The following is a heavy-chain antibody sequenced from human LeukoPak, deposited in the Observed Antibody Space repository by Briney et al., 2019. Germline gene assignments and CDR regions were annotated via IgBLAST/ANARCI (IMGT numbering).Heavy chain of an antibody. J-gene: IGHJ4*02. CDR3: AKDIRGTIGAAGNGFDY. CDR2: ISSSSSYI. Sequence: GGSLRLSCAASGFTFSSYSTSWVRQAPGKGLEWVSSISSSSSYIYYADSVKGRFTISRDNAKNSLYLQMNSLRAEDMAFYYCAKDIRGTIGAAGNGFDYWGQGTLVTVSS. V-gene: IGHV3-21*04. D-gene: IGHD6-13*01. CDR1: GFTFSSYS.